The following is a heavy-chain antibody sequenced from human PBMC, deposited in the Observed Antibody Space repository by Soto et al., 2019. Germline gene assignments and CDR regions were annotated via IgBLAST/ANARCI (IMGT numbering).Heavy chain of an antibody. J-gene: IGHJ4*02. CDR1: GFTFSSFA. CDR2: IIGRDDST. D-gene: IGHD6-19*01. CDR3: AKVVYSGGSAVFDD. Sequence: EVQLLESGGGLLQPGGSLRLSCAASGFTFSSFAMNWVRQAPGKGLEWVSTIIGRDDSTCYADSVKGRFTISRDTSKDTLYLQMNSLRAEDTAVYYCAKVVYSGGSAVFDDWGQGTLVTVSS. V-gene: IGHV3-23*01.